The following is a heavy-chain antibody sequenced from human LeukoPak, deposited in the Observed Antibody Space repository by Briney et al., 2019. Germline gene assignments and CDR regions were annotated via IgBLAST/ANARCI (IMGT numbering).Heavy chain of an antibody. CDR2: IWSDATNK. D-gene: IGHD3-10*01. V-gene: IGHV3-33*01. Sequence: GGSLRLSCAASGFTFSSYDMHWVRQGPGKGLEWVTVIWSDATNKYYADSVKGRLTISRDNSTNTLYLQMNSLRAEDTAVYFCARQTYYYGSGTYYYYFDYWGQGTLVTVSS. CDR1: GFTFSSYD. J-gene: IGHJ4*02. CDR3: ARQTYYYGSGTYYYYFDY.